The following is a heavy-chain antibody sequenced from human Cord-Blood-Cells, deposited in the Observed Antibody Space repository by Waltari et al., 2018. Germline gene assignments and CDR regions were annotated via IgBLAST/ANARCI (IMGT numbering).Heavy chain of an antibody. D-gene: IGHD2-15*01. CDR3: ARILYCSGGSCYSWYFDL. CDR2: TYYSGST. V-gene: IGHV4-30-4*01. J-gene: IGHJ2*01. CDR1: GGSLSSGDYY. Sequence: QVHLQESGPGLVKPSQTLSLTCTVSGGSLSSGDYYWRWIRPPPGRGLEWNGYTYYSGSTYYNPSLKSRVTISVDTSKNQFSLKLSSVTAADTAVYYCARILYCSGGSCYSWYFDLWGRGTLVTVSS.